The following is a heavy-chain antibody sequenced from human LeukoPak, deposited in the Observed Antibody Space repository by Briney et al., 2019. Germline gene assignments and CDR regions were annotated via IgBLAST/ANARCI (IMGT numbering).Heavy chain of an antibody. J-gene: IGHJ3*02. CDR3: ARDAGTMVRGVIIGAFDI. Sequence: PSETLSLTCTVSGGSISSYYWSWIRQPPGKGLEWIGYIYYSGSTNYNPSLKSRVTISVDTSKNQFSLKLSSVTAVDTAVYYCARDAGTMVRGVIIGAFDIWGQGTMVTVSS. CDR2: IYYSGST. V-gene: IGHV4-59*01. D-gene: IGHD3-10*01. CDR1: GGSISSYY.